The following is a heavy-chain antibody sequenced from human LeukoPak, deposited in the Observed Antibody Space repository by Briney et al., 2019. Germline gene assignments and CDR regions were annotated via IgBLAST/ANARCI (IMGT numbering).Heavy chain of an antibody. V-gene: IGHV3-21*01. CDR1: GFTFSSYS. D-gene: IGHD2-2*01. Sequence: GGSLRLSCAASGFTFSSYSMNWVRKAPGKGLEWVSSISSSSSYIYYADSVKGRFTISRDNAKNSLYLQMNSLRAEDTAVYYCARDRPAATAGFDYWGQGTLVTVSS. J-gene: IGHJ4*02. CDR2: ISSSSSYI. CDR3: ARDRPAATAGFDY.